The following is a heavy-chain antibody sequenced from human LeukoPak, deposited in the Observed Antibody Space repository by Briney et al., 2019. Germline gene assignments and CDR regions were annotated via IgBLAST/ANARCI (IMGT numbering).Heavy chain of an antibody. CDR2: ISGSGGST. J-gene: IGHJ4*02. CDR3: AKSPLGYLRSSTSCFDY. Sequence: GGSLRLSCAASGLTFSSYAMRWVRQAPGKGLEWVSAISGSGGSTYYADSVKGRFTISRDNSKNTLYLQMNSLRAEDTAVYYCAKSPLGYLRSSTSCFDYWGQGTLVTVSS. D-gene: IGHD2-2*01. V-gene: IGHV3-23*01. CDR1: GLTFSSYA.